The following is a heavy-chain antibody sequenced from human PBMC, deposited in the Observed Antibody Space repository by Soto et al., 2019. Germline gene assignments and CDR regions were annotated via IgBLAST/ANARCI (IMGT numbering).Heavy chain of an antibody. CDR1: GFNFKVYG. Sequence: PAGSLRLSCVASGFNFKVYGMHWVRQAPGKGLEWVAVISTDGTNQHHADSVKGRFTSSRDNFKNTIYPQMNSLRPEDTAVYFCAVGGGDLSLTPFDYWGQGTLVTVSS. CDR3: AVGGGDLSLTPFDY. J-gene: IGHJ4*02. CDR2: ISTDGTNQ. D-gene: IGHD3-16*02. V-gene: IGHV3-30-3*01.